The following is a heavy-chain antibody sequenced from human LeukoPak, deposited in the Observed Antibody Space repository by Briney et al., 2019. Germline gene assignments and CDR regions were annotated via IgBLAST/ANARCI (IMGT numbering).Heavy chain of an antibody. Sequence: SETLSLTCTVSGGSIDSSSYYWGWIRQPTGKGLEWIGSIYYTGRSYYNPSLKSRVTIAVDTSKNQFSLKLSSVTAADTAVYYCARPEYSGSYTYWGQGTLVTVSS. J-gene: IGHJ4*02. CDR3: ARPEYSGSYTY. CDR2: IYYTGRS. D-gene: IGHD1-26*01. CDR1: GGSIDSSSYY. V-gene: IGHV4-39*01.